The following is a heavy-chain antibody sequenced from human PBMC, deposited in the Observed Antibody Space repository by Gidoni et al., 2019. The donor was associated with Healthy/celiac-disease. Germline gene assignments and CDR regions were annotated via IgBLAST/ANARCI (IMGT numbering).Heavy chain of an antibody. D-gene: IGHD3-10*01. CDR2: INHSGST. CDR3: ARGRGGRITMVRGVIKNWYFDL. CDR1: GGSFSGYY. J-gene: IGHJ2*01. Sequence: QVQLQQWGAGLLKPSETLSLTCAVHGGSFSGYYWSWFRQPPGKGLEWIGEINHSGSTNYNPSLKSRVTISVDTSKNQFSLKLSSVTAADTAVYYCARGRGGRITMVRGVIKNWYFDLWGRGTLVTVSS. V-gene: IGHV4-34*01.